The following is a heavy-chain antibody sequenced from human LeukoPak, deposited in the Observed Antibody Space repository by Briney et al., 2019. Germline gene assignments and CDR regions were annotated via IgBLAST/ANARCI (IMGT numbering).Heavy chain of an antibody. V-gene: IGHV1-18*01. CDR2: ISAYNGNT. CDR1: GYTFTSYG. Sequence: GASVKVSCKASGYTFTSYGISWVRQAPGQGLEWMGWISAYNGNTNYAQKLQGRVTMTTDTSTSTAYMELRSLRSDDTAIYYCAKDPRYTSSWYWDAWGQGAPVTVSS. D-gene: IGHD6-13*01. J-gene: IGHJ4*02. CDR3: AKDPRYTSSWYWDA.